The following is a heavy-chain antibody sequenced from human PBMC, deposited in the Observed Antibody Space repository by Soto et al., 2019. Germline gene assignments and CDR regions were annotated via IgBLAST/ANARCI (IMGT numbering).Heavy chain of an antibody. CDR1: GFTFRTYT. CDR2: IRGFSPYT. Sequence: GGSLRLSCISSGFTFRTYTMNWVRQAPGKGLEWVSGIRGFSPYTFYAESVKGRFTISRDNAKNSLYLQMNSLRAEDTAVYYCARDRGYDAHDYYNNAMDVWGQGTTVTVSS. D-gene: IGHD3-10*01. CDR3: ARDRGYDAHDYYNNAMDV. J-gene: IGHJ6*02. V-gene: IGHV3-21*01.